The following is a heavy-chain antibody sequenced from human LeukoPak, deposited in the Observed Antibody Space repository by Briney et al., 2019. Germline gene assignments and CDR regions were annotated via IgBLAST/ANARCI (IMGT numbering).Heavy chain of an antibody. CDR2: IYYSGST. Sequence: SETLSLTCTVSGGSISSSSYYWGWIRQPPGKGLEWIGSIYYSGSTYYNPSLKSRVTISVDTSKNQFSLKLSSVTAADTAVYYCARRVTVGSYYYDSSGYSRGGESPDYWGQGTLVAVSS. CDR3: ARRVTVGSYYYDSSGYSRGGESPDY. V-gene: IGHV4-39*01. D-gene: IGHD3-22*01. CDR1: GGSISSSSYY. J-gene: IGHJ4*02.